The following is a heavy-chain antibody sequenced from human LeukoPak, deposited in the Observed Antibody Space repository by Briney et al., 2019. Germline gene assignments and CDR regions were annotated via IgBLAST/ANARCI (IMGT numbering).Heavy chain of an antibody. CDR1: GFIFRDYK. CDR2: ISSSSGHI. Sequence: GGSLRLSCAASGFIFRDYKMNWIRLAPGKGLEWLLFISSSSGHIYYAASVEGRFTLSTDNSKNTLYLQMNRQIAAATGVTYCARTGREVASTHGPRTCSDTRGERALLTASS. J-gene: IGHJ5*02. CDR3: ARTGREVASTHGPRTCSDT. D-gene: IGHD2-15*01. V-gene: IGHV3-21*01.